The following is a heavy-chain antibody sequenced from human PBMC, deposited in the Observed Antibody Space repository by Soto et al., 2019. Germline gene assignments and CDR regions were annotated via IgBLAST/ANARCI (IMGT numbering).Heavy chain of an antibody. CDR3: AKDNRLRYDHDSSGLY. D-gene: IGHD3-22*01. J-gene: IGHJ4*02. V-gene: IGHV1-46*01. Sequence: ASVKLSCKASGYTFTSNYMHWVRQAPKQGLEWMGIINPSGGSTSYAQKFQGRVTMTRDTSTSTVYMELSSLRSEDTAVYYCAKDNRLRYDHDSSGLYWGQGTLVTVSS. CDR2: INPSGGST. CDR1: GYTFTSNY.